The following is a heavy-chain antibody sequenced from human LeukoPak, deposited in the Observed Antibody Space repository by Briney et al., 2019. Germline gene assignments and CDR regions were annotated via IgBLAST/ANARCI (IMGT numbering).Heavy chain of an antibody. D-gene: IGHD1-7*01. J-gene: IGHJ4*02. CDR1: GYTFTSYA. CDR3: ARGRHWNYKTIDY. Sequence: GGSVKVSCKGSGYTFTSYAINWVGQAPGQGVEWMGWINTNTGNPTYAQGFTGRFVFSLDTSVSTAYLQISSLKAEDTAVYYCARGRHWNYKTIDYWGQGTLVTVSS. CDR2: INTNTGNP. V-gene: IGHV7-4-1*02.